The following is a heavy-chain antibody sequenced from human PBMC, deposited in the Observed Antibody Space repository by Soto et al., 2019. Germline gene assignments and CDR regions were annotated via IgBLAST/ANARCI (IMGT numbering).Heavy chain of an antibody. V-gene: IGHV3-30-3*01. CDR3: ARGGMTSLPPGFDY. J-gene: IGHJ4*02. Sequence: QVQLVESGGGVVQPGRSLRLSCAASGFTFSDYTMHGVRQAPGKGLEWVAVMSYSGSNKYHANSVKGRFTISRDNSKNTLYRQMNSLTSDDTAVYYCARGGMTSLPPGFDYWGQGTLLTVSS. D-gene: IGHD1-1*01. CDR1: GFTFSDYT. CDR2: MSYSGSNK.